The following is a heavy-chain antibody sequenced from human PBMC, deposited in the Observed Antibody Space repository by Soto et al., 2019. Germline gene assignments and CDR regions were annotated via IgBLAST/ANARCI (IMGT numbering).Heavy chain of an antibody. CDR3: ARACSSWQLDY. J-gene: IGHJ4*02. V-gene: IGHV4-59*12. D-gene: IGHD6-13*01. Sequence: PSETLSLTCTVSGGSISNYYWSWIRQSPGKGLEWIANIYHSGTTNYNLSLKGRVSISIDSSKNQVSLKLSSVTAADTAVYYCARACSSWQLDYWGQGTLVTVSS. CDR1: GGSISNYY. CDR2: IYHSGTT.